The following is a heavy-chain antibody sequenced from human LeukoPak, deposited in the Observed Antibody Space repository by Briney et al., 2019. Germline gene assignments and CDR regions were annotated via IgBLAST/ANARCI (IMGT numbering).Heavy chain of an antibody. J-gene: IGHJ5*02. CDR1: GGTFSSYV. CDR2: IIPIFGTA. Sequence: SVKVSCKASGGTFSSYVISWVRQAPGQGLEWMGGIIPIFGTANYAQKFQGRVTHTADESTSTDYMEMSSLRSEDTAVYYCARDIYGVSGNLHWFDPWGQGTLVTVSS. D-gene: IGHD3-10*01. V-gene: IGHV1-69*13. CDR3: ARDIYGVSGNLHWFDP.